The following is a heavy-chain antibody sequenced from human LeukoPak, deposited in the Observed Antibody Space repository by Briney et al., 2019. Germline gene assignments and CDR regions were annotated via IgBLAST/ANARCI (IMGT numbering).Heavy chain of an antibody. V-gene: IGHV4-4*09. CDR3: ARLLTGHFDP. CDR2: INTSGSP. J-gene: IGHJ5*02. D-gene: IGHD3-9*01. Sequence: SETLSLTCTVSGGSISSNYWSWIRQPPGKGLEWIGYINTSGSPYYNPSLKSRLSISVDTSKNHFSLKLTSVTAADTAVYYCARLLTGHFDPWGQGTLVTVSS. CDR1: GGSISSNY.